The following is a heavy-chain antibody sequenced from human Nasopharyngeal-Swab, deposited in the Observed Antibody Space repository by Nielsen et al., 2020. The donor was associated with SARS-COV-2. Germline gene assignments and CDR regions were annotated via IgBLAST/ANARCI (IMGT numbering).Heavy chain of an antibody. CDR1: GYSLTSYW. CDR2: IDPSDSYT. D-gene: IGHD1-14*01. J-gene: IGHJ4*02. V-gene: IGHV5-10-1*01. CDR3: AGNRPFDY. Sequence: GESLKISCKGSGYSLTSYWISWVRQVPGKGLEWMGRIDPSDSYTNYSPSFQGHVTISADKSISTAYLQWSSMKASDTAMYYCAGNRPFDYWGQGTLVTVSS.